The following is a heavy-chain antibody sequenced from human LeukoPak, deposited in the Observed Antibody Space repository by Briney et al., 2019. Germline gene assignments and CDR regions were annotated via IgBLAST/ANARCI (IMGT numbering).Heavy chain of an antibody. J-gene: IGHJ4*02. CDR2: VFSSGTT. V-gene: IGHV4-4*07. CDR1: SASISSHY. Sequence: SETLSLTCTVSSASISSHYWDWIRQPAGKGLEWIGRVFSSGTTYYNPSLKSRVTISVDTSKNQFSLKLSSVTAADTAVYYCAPYGGDWTFDSWGQGTLVTVSS. CDR3: APYGGDWTFDS. D-gene: IGHD2-21*01.